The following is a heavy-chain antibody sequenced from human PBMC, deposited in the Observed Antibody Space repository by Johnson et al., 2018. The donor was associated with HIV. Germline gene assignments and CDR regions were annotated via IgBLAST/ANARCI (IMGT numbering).Heavy chain of an antibody. CDR3: ATSTASDAFDI. CDR1: GFTFDDYA. CDR2: INWSSGSI. J-gene: IGHJ3*02. D-gene: IGHD1-1*01. Sequence: VLLVESGGGLVQPGRSLRLSCVVSGFTFDDYAMHWVRQVPGEGLEWVSGINWSSGSIGYADSVKGRFTISRDNSKNTLYLQMNSLRAEDTAVYYCATSTASDAFDIWGQGTMVTVSS. V-gene: IGHV3-9*01.